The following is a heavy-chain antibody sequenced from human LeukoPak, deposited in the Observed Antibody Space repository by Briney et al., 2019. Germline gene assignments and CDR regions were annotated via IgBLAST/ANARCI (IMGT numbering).Heavy chain of an antibody. CDR3: ARLRDGYKSPRGFDY. D-gene: IGHD5-24*01. CDR2: IYPGDSDT. J-gene: IGHJ4*02. V-gene: IGHV5-51*01. Sequence: GESLKIPCKGSGYGFTSCWICWVRQMPGKGLEWMGIIYPGDSDTRYSPSLQGQVTISADKSISTAYLQWSSLKASDTAMYYCARLRDGYKSPRGFDYWGQGTLVTVSS. CDR1: GYGFTSCW.